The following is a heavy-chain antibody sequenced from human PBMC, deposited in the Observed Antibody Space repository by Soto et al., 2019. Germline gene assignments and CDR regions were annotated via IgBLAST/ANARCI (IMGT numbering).Heavy chain of an antibody. J-gene: IGHJ4*02. D-gene: IGHD2-8*01. CDR1: GYNFTSYW. V-gene: IGHV5-10-1*01. Sequence: GESLKISCKGSGYNFTSYWISWVRQMPGKGLEWMGRIDPSDSYTNYSPSFQGHVTISADKSISTAYLQWSSLKASDTAMYYRARPGMVYATLYYFDYWGQGTLVTVSS. CDR2: IDPSDSYT. CDR3: ARPGMVYATLYYFDY.